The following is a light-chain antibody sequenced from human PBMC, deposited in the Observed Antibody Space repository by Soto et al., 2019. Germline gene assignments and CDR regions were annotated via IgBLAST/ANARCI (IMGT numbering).Light chain of an antibody. CDR1: QGISSY. Sequence: IPLTQSPSSLSASTGDRVTITCRASQGISSYLAWYQQKPGKAPKLLIYAASTLQSGVPSRFSGSGSGTEFTLTISNLQPDDFATYYCQQYDNYPLTFGGGTKVDI. J-gene: IGKJ4*01. V-gene: IGKV1-8*01. CDR3: QQYDNYPLT. CDR2: AAS.